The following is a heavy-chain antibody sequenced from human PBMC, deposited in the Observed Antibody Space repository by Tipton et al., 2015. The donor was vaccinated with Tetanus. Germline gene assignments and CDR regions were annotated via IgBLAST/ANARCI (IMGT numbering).Heavy chain of an antibody. CDR2: IYYSGST. V-gene: IGHV4-59*01. CDR3: ARARAPSSLFDY. J-gene: IGHJ4*02. Sequence: TLSLTCTVSGGSISSYYWSWIRQPPGEGLEWIGYIYYSGSTNYNPSLKSRVTISVDTSKNQFSLKLSSVTAADTAVYYCARARAPSSLFDYWGQGTLVTVSS. CDR1: GGSISSYY.